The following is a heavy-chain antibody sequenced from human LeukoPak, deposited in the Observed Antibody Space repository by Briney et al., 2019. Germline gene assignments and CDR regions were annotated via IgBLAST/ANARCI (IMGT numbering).Heavy chain of an antibody. D-gene: IGHD6-19*01. V-gene: IGHV3-23*01. Sequence: GGSLRLSCAASGFTFSSYAMSWVRQAPGKGLEWVSAISGSGGSTYYADSVKGRFTISRDNSKNTLYLRMNSLRAEDTAVYYCAKDAAGYSSGWPTFDYWGQGTLVTVSS. J-gene: IGHJ4*02. CDR2: ISGSGGST. CDR3: AKDAAGYSSGWPTFDY. CDR1: GFTFSSYA.